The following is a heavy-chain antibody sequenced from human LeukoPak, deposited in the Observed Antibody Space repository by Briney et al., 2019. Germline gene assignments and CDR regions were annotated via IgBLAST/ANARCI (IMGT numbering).Heavy chain of an antibody. D-gene: IGHD7-27*01. V-gene: IGHV4-61*02. CDR2: IYTSGST. CDR3: ARVRSNWGYFDY. CDR1: GGSISSGSYY. J-gene: IGHJ4*02. Sequence: SQTLSLTCTVSGGSISSGSYYWSCIRQPAGKGLEWIGRIYTSGSTNYNPSLKSRVTISVDTSKHQFSLKLSSVTAADTAVYYCARVRSNWGYFDYWGQGTLVTVSS.